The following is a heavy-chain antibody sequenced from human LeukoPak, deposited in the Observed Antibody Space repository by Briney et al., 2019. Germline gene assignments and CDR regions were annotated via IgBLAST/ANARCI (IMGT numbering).Heavy chain of an antibody. D-gene: IGHD3-22*01. CDR3: ARDLASDYYVDSPLPH. J-gene: IGHJ4*02. CDR1: GFTFSSYS. V-gene: IGHV3-21*01. CDR2: ISSSSSYI. Sequence: PSGSLSLTCAASGFTFSSYSMNWVRQAPGKGLEWVSSISSSSSYIYYADSLKGRFTIYRENAKNSLYVQMNSLRAEDTAVYYCARDLASDYYVDSPLPHWTPGPLVTVSS.